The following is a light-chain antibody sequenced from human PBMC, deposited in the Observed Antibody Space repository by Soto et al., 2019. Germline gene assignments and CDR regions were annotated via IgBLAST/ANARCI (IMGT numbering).Light chain of an antibody. Sequence: DIQMTQSPSSVSASVGDRVTITCLASQGLSSWLAGYQQKRGQAPKFLFFAASSVQSRVPSRFSGSGSGTDFTLTISSLQPEDFGTYYCQQTASHLRKFGTGNKVDIK. CDR1: QGLSSW. CDR3: QQTASHLRK. V-gene: IGKV1D-12*01. CDR2: AAS. J-gene: IGKJ3*01.